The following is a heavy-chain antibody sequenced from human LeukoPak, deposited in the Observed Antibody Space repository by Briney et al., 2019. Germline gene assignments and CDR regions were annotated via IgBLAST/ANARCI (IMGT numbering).Heavy chain of an antibody. J-gene: IGHJ4*02. CDR1: GFTVSSNY. D-gene: IGHD5-18*01. V-gene: IGHV3-66*01. Sequence: GGSLRLSCAASGFTVSSNYMSWVRQAPGKGLEWVSVIYSGGSTYYADSVKGRFTISRDNSKNTLYLQMNSLRAEDTAVYYCARGVDTAMAHYGGQETLATVSS. CDR3: ARGVDTAMAHY. CDR2: IYSGGST.